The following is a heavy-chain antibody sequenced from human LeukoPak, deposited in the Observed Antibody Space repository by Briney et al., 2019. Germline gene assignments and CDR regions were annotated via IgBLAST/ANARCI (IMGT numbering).Heavy chain of an antibody. Sequence: GGSLRLSCAASGFSFSSYGMSWVRQAPGKGLEWVSVIYSGGSTYYADSVKGRFTISRDNSKNTLYLQMNSLRAEDTAVYYCARDGMVRGVMGFDYWGQGTLVTVSS. CDR3: ARDGMVRGVMGFDY. CDR1: GFSFSSYG. J-gene: IGHJ4*02. V-gene: IGHV3-66*01. D-gene: IGHD3-10*01. CDR2: IYSGGST.